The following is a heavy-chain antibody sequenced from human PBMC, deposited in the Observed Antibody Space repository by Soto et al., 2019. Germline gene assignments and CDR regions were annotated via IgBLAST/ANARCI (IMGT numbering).Heavy chain of an antibody. CDR1: GYTFTSYG. Sequence: ASVKVSCKASGYTFTSYGISWVRQAPGQGLEWMGWISAYNGNTNYAQKLQGRVTMTTDTSTSTAYMELRSLRSDDTAVYYCASDVLLWFGELGTFDYWGQGTLVTVSS. CDR3: ASDVLLWFGELGTFDY. CDR2: ISAYNGNT. V-gene: IGHV1-18*01. D-gene: IGHD3-10*01. J-gene: IGHJ4*02.